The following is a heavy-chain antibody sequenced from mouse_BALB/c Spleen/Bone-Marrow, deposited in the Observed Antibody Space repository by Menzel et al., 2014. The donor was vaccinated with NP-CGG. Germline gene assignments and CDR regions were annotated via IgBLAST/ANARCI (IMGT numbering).Heavy chain of an antibody. J-gene: IGHJ2*01. V-gene: IGHV4-1*02. D-gene: IGHD1-1*01. CDR3: ARPDYYGYLNY. Sequence: EVMLVESGGGLVQPGGSLKLSCAASGFDFSRYWMSWVRQAPGRGLEWIGEINPDSRTINYSPSLEDKFIISRDNAKNTLFLRLNKLRSEDTALYYCARPDYYGYLNYWGQGTTLTVSS. CDR2: INPDSRTI. CDR1: GFDFSRYW.